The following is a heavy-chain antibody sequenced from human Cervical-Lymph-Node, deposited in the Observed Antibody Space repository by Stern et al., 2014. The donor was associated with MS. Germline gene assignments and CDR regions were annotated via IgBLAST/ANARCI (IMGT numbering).Heavy chain of an antibody. CDR1: GGSISSDY. CDR3: ARDSIEMATT. V-gene: IGHV4-59*01. CDR2: IYYSGIT. Sequence: VQLVESGPGLVKPSETLSLICTVSGGSISSDYWSWIRQPPGKGLEWIGYIYYSGITTYNPSLKSRVTISIDASKNHFSLKLSSVTAADTAIYYCARDSIEMATTWGQGTLVTVSS. J-gene: IGHJ5*02. D-gene: IGHD5-24*01.